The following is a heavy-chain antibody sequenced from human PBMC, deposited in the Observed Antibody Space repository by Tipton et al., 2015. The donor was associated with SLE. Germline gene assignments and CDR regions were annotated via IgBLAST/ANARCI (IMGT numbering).Heavy chain of an antibody. CDR2: VPSHGNDN. D-gene: IGHD6-19*01. Sequence: SLRLSCAASGFSFSYFPMHWVRQAPGKGLEWVAVVPSHGNDNRNDYNYAASVRGRFTISRDNSKNALYLQMDSLRNEDTALYYCVREGGSSGRAGFFDFGGQGTLVTVSS. CDR1: GFSFSYFP. CDR3: VREGGSSGRAGFFDF. V-gene: IGHV3-30*04. J-gene: IGHJ4*02.